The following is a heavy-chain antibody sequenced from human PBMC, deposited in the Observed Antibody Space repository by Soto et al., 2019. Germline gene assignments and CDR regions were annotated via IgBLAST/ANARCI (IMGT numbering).Heavy chain of an antibody. Sequence: QVQLVQSGAEVKKPGASVKVSCKASGYTFTGYYMHWVRQAPGQGLEWMGWINPNSGGTNNAQKFQSRVTMTRDTSISTAYMELSRLRSDDTAVYYCARDSGFDRLYGMDVWGQGTTVTVSS. CDR1: GYTFTGYY. D-gene: IGHD3-9*01. CDR3: ARDSGFDRLYGMDV. CDR2: INPNSGGT. V-gene: IGHV1-2*02. J-gene: IGHJ6*02.